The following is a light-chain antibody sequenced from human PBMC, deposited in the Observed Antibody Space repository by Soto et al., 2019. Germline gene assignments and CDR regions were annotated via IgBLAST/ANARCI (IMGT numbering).Light chain of an antibody. V-gene: IGKV1-39*01. CDR1: QRITTY. CDR2: TSG. J-gene: IGKJ2*01. CDR3: QQTYSTPYT. Sequence: IHMTQSPSSLSASVGDRITVTCRASQRITTYVNWYQLKPGEAPKLLISTSGTLQRGVPSRFSGSGSGTDFTLTITRLQPADFATYSCQQTYSTPYTFGQGTKLEIK.